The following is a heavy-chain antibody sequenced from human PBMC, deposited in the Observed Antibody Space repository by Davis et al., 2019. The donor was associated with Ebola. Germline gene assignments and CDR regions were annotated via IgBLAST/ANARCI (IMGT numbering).Heavy chain of an antibody. CDR1: GSTFSSSA. CDR2: ISVRSIT. J-gene: IGHJ5*02. Sequence: PGGSLRLSCAASGSTFSSSAMSWVRQAPGKGLEWVSSISVRSITYHADSVKGRFTISRDNSKNTLYLQMNSLRAEDTAVYYCAKVHPPTTVTTGWFDPWGQGTLVTVSS. D-gene: IGHD4-17*01. CDR3: AKVHPPTTVTTGWFDP. V-gene: IGHV3-23*01.